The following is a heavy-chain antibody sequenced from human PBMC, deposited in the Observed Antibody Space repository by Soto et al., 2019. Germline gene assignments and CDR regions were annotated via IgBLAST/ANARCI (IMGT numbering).Heavy chain of an antibody. V-gene: IGHV3-30-3*01. D-gene: IGHD2-15*01. CDR1: GFIFNSYA. CDR3: ARESEYCSGGTCYRRYYGMDV. J-gene: IGHJ6*02. Sequence: QVQLVESGGGVVQPGRSLRLSCAASGFIFNSYAMHWVRQAPGKGLEWVAVISYDGSNKYYADSVKGRFTISRDNSKNTLYLQMNSLRAEDTAVYYCARESEYCSGGTCYRRYYGMDVWGQGTTVTVSS. CDR2: ISYDGSNK.